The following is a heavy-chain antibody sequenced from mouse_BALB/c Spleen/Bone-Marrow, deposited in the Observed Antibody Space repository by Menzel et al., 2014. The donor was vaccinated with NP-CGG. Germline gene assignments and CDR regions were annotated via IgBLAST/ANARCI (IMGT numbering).Heavy chain of an antibody. D-gene: IGHD1-1*01. V-gene: IGHV14-3*02. CDR2: IDPANGNT. Sequence: EVQLQQSGAELVKPGASVKLSCTASGFNIKDTYMHWVKQRPEQGLEWIGRIDPANGNTKYDPKFQGKATITADTSSITACLQLSSLTSEDTAVYYCAFYYYGSSLFAYWGQGTLVTVSA. CDR3: AFYYYGSSLFAY. J-gene: IGHJ3*01. CDR1: GFNIKDTY.